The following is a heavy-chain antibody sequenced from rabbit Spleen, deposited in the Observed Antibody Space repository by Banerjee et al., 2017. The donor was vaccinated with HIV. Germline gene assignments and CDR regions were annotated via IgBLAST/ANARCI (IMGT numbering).Heavy chain of an antibody. Sequence: QSLEESGGDLVKPGASLTLTCIASGVSFSGDSYMCWVRQAPGKGLEWIVCIDTGSSGFTYFASWAKGRFTISKTSSTTVTLQMTSLTAADTATYFCARDTGSSFSSYGMDLWGPGTLSPS. CDR3: ARDTGSSFSSYGMDL. CDR1: GVSFSGDSY. J-gene: IGHJ6*01. D-gene: IGHD8-1*01. V-gene: IGHV1S40*01. CDR2: IDTGSSGFT.